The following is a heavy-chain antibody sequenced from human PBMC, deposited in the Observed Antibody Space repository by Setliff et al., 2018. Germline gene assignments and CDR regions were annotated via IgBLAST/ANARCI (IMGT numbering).Heavy chain of an antibody. J-gene: IGHJ3*02. V-gene: IGHV3-7*03. D-gene: IGHD4-4*01. CDR1: GFTFSSYT. CDR2: IKEDGSEQ. CDR3: AKGVVGGDDYNYPDDAFHI. Sequence: SGGSLRLSCAASGFTFSSYTMNWVRQAPGKGLEWVANIKEDGSEQYYVDSVKGRFTISKDNAKNSVYLEMSTLSVDETAVYYCAKGVVGGDDYNYPDDAFHIWGQGTLVTVSS.